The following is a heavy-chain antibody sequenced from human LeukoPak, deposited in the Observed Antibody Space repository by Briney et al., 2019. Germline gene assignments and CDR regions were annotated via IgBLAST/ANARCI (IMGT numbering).Heavy chain of an antibody. J-gene: IGHJ4*02. V-gene: IGHV3-7*01. D-gene: IGHD3-22*01. CDR1: GLTFRSYW. CDR2: IKQDGSEK. Sequence: GGSLRLSCAASGLTFRSYWMNWVRQAPGKGLEWVANIKQDGSEKYYVDSVKGRFTISRDNARNSLYLQMNSLRADDTAVYYCARDRYYYDSSGTRHYFDYWGQGTLVTVSS. CDR3: ARDRYYYDSSGTRHYFDY.